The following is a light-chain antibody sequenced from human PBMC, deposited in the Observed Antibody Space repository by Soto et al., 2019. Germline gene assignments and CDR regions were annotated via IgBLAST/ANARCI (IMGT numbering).Light chain of an antibody. Sequence: EIVLTQSAAVLFLFPGESATLSCRASETISNQLAWYQQKPGQAPRLLMYDASHRVTGIPARFSGSGSGTDFTLIISSLEPADFAVYYCQHRSDWPPICTFGQGTKVDTK. J-gene: IGKJ2*02. CDR2: DAS. V-gene: IGKV3-11*01. CDR3: QHRSDWPPICT. CDR1: ETISNQ.